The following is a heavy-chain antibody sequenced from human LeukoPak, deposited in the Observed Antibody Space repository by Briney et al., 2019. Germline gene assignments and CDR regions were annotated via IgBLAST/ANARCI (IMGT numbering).Heavy chain of an antibody. Sequence: PGGSLRLSCAASGLTVSSNSMSWVRQGPGKGLEWVSIIYSGDTTYYADSVKGRFTISRDNSKNTVYLQMNNLRAEDTAVYYCAKSHEGMDVWGQGTTVTVSS. CDR2: IYSGDTT. CDR3: AKSHEGMDV. V-gene: IGHV3-53*01. J-gene: IGHJ6*02. CDR1: GLTVSSNS.